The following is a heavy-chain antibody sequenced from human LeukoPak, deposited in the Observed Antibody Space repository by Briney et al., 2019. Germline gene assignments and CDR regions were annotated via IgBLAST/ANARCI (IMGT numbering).Heavy chain of an antibody. Sequence: AGGSLRLSCAASGFTFSSYAMSWVRQAPGKGLEWVSAISGRGGSTYYADSVKGRFTISRDNSKNTLYLQMNSLRAEDTAVYYCAKNGGIYDYVWGSYRYYFDHWGQGTLVTVSS. CDR3: AKNGGIYDYVWGSYRYYFDH. D-gene: IGHD3-16*02. J-gene: IGHJ4*02. CDR2: ISGRGGST. CDR1: GFTFSSYA. V-gene: IGHV3-23*01.